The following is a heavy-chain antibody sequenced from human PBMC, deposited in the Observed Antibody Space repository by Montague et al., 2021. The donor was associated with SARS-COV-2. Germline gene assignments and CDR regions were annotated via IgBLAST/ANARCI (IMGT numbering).Heavy chain of an antibody. V-gene: IGHV6-1*01. Sequence: CAISRDSVSSNIATWNWIRQSPSRGLEWLGRTYYRSKWYNDYAESVKSRITIDPDTSKHQFSLHPNSVTPEDTAVYYCARIPVGSKYYFDFWGQGTLVTVSS. D-gene: IGHD2-2*01. CDR3: ARIPVGSKYYFDF. CDR2: TYYRSKWYN. CDR1: RDSVSSNIAT. J-gene: IGHJ4*02.